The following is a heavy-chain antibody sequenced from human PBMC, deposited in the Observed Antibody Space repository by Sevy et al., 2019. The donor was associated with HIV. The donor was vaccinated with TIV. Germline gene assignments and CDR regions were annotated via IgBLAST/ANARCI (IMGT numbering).Heavy chain of an antibody. D-gene: IGHD2-21*02. J-gene: IGHJ4*02. CDR3: ARVVVTATYYFDY. Sequence: GGSLRLSCAASGFTFSSYAMTWVRQAPGKGLEWLSAISGSGGSTYFADSVEGRFTISRDNSENTLYLQVNSLRAEDTAVYYCARVVVTATYYFDYWGQGTLVTVSS. V-gene: IGHV3-23*01. CDR2: ISGSGGST. CDR1: GFTFSSYA.